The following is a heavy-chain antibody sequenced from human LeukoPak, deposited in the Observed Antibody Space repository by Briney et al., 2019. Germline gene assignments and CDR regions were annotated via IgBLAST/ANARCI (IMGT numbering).Heavy chain of an antibody. J-gene: IGHJ4*02. V-gene: IGHV4-38-2*01. CDR2: ICHSGNT. Sequence: SETPSLTCDVSGHSIRSGSYWGWIWQPPGKGLEWIGSICHSGNTYYNSSLKSRLIISVDTSKNQISLKLSSVAAADTAIYYCARGRGGSGDRVIFDIWGQGTLVTISS. CDR1: GHSIRSGSY. CDR3: ARGRGGSGDRVIFDI. D-gene: IGHD1-26*01.